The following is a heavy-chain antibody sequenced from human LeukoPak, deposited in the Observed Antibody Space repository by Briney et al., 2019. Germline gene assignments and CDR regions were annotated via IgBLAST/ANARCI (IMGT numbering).Heavy chain of an antibody. J-gene: IGHJ6*02. Sequence: GGSLRLSCAASGFTFSDYYMTWLRQAPGKGREWLSYISNSGSTVFYADSVKGRFTVSRDNAKRSLYLQIESLRDDDTAVYHCALGTINKDFYFGMDVWGQGTTVTVSS. D-gene: IGHD2-8*01. CDR3: ALGTINKDFYFGMDV. V-gene: IGHV3-11*01. CDR2: ISNSGSTV. CDR1: GFTFSDYY.